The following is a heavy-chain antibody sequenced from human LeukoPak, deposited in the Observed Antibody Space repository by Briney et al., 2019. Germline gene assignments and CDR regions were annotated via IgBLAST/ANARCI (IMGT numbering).Heavy chain of an antibody. D-gene: IGHD2-21*02. CDR1: GYTFTVYY. CDR3: ARASYCGGGCYYYFDY. CDR2: LNPKTGGT. V-gene: IGHV1-2*02. Sequence: GASVKVSCKASGYTFTVYYIHWVRQAPGQGLECMGWLNPKTGGTFYAQRFQGRVTMTMDTSISTAYMELSWLRSDDTAVYYCARASYCGGGCYYYFDYWGQGTLVTASS. J-gene: IGHJ4*02.